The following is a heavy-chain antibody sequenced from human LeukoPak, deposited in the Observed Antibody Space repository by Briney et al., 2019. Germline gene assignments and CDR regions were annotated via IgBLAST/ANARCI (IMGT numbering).Heavy chain of an antibody. Sequence: SETLSLTCTVAGGSISSYYWSWIRQPAGKGLQWIGRVYTSGSTNYNPSLKSRVTMSVDTSKNQFSLKLSSVTAADTAVYYCAASSSSSGYFDYWGQGTLVTVSS. V-gene: IGHV4-4*07. CDR3: AASSSSSGYFDY. D-gene: IGHD6-6*01. CDR2: VYTSGST. J-gene: IGHJ4*02. CDR1: GGSISSYY.